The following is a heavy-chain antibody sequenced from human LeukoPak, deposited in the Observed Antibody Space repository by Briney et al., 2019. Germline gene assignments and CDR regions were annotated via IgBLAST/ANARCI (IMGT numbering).Heavy chain of an antibody. D-gene: IGHD3-16*01. J-gene: IGHJ4*02. CDR2: ISGSGGST. V-gene: IGHV3-23*01. CDR3: ARGSENYLGGLDY. Sequence: GGSLRLSCTVSGFTVSSNSMSWVRQAPGKGLEWVSAISGSGGSTYYADSVKGRFTISRDNSKNTLYLQMNSLRAEDTAVYYCARGSENYLGGLDYWGQGTQVTVSS. CDR1: GFTVSSNS.